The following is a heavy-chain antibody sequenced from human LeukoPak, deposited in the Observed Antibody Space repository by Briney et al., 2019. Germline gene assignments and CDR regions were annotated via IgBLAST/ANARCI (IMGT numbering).Heavy chain of an antibody. CDR3: AKWSVYDFWSGYYLN. CDR1: GFTFSSYA. Sequence: PGGSLRLSCAASGFTFSSYAMSWVRQAPGKGLEWVSAISGSGGSTYYADSVKGRFTISRDNSKNTLYLQMNSLRAEDTAVYYCAKWSVYDFWSGYYLNWGQGTLVTVSS. J-gene: IGHJ4*02. D-gene: IGHD3-3*01. CDR2: ISGSGGST. V-gene: IGHV3-23*01.